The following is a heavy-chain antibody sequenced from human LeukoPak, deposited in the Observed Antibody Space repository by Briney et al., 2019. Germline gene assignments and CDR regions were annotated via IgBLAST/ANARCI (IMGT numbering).Heavy chain of an antibody. Sequence: ASVKVSCKASGYIISSYYIHWVRQAPGQGLEWMGIISPSGGGTSYAQRFQGRVSVARDTSTNTVYMELSGLRSEDTAIYYCARCYSGYDYGPVYWGQATLVTVSS. D-gene: IGHD5-12*01. CDR3: ARCYSGYDYGPVY. CDR2: ISPSGGGT. CDR1: GYIISSYY. J-gene: IGHJ4*02. V-gene: IGHV1-46*01.